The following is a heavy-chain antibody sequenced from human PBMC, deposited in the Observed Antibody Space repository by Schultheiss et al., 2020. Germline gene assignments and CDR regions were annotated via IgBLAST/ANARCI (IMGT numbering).Heavy chain of an antibody. CDR3: ARNGETDAYRFLSYGPPLYGMDV. D-gene: IGHD3-16*02. CDR1: GFAFRTYA. Sequence: GGSLRLSCTASGFAFRTYAMTWIRQAPGKGPECVSKISGSGSTTYYADSVKGRFNISRVNSKSILYLQMNSLRVEDTAEYYCARNGETDAYRFLSYGPPLYGMDVWGQGTTVTVSS. J-gene: IGHJ6*02. CDR2: ISGSGSTT. V-gene: IGHV3-23*01.